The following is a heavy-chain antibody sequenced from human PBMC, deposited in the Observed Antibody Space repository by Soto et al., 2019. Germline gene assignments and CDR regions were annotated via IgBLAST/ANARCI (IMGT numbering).Heavy chain of an antibody. CDR2: INAGNGNT. V-gene: IGHV1-3*01. D-gene: IGHD2-15*01. J-gene: IGHJ1*01. Sequence: QVQLVQSGAEVKKPGASVKVSCKASGYTFTSYAMHWVRQAPGQRLEWMGWINAGNGNTKYSQKFQGRVTITRDTSASTAYQELSSLRSESTAVYYCARADYRLGSATRWSEYFQHWGQGTLVTVSS. CDR3: ARADYRLGSATRWSEYFQH. CDR1: GYTFTSYA.